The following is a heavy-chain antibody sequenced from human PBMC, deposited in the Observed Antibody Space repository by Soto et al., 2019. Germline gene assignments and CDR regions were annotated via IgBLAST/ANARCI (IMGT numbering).Heavy chain of an antibody. Sequence: TSETLSLTCTVSGGSISSYYWSWIRQPPGKGLEWIGYIYYSGSTNYNPSLKSRVTISVDTSKNQFSLKLSSVTAADTAVYYCARMVSGSYGEDYWGQGTLVTVSS. CDR2: IYYSGST. D-gene: IGHD1-26*01. CDR1: GGSISSYY. V-gene: IGHV4-59*01. CDR3: ARMVSGSYGEDY. J-gene: IGHJ4*02.